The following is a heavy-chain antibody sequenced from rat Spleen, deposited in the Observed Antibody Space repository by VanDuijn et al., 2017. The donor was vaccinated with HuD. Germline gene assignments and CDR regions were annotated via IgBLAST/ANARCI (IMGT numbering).Heavy chain of an antibody. CDR2: ISYDGSST. CDR3: ARHGQTTGSHFDY. V-gene: IGHV5-7*01. D-gene: IGHD1-11*01. Sequence: EVQLVESGGGLVQPGRSLKLSCAASGFTFSDYNMAWVRQAPKKGLEWVATISYDGSSTYYRDSGKGRFTISRDNAKSTLYLQMDSLRSEDTATYYCARHGQTTGSHFDYWGQGVMVTVSS. J-gene: IGHJ2*01. CDR1: GFTFSDYN.